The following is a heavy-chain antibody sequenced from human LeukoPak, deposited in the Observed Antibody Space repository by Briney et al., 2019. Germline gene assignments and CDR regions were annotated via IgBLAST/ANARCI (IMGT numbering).Heavy chain of an antibody. V-gene: IGHV4-4*07. Sequence: SETLSLTCTVSGGSISSYYWSWIRQPAGKGLEWIGRIYTSGSTNYNPSLKSRVTMSVDTSKNQSSLKLSSVTAADTAVYYCARYYDSSGYFDYWGQGTLVTVSS. D-gene: IGHD3-22*01. CDR3: ARYYDSSGYFDY. J-gene: IGHJ4*02. CDR2: IYTSGST. CDR1: GGSISSYY.